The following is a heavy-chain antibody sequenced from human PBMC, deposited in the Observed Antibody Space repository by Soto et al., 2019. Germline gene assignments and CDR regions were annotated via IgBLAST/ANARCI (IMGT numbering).Heavy chain of an antibody. J-gene: IGHJ5*02. CDR2: IIPIFGTA. CDR1: GGTFSSYA. D-gene: IGHD2-15*01. V-gene: IGHV1-69*13. Sequence: GASVKVSCKASGGTFSSYAISWVRQAPGQGLEWMGGIIPIFGTANYAQKFQGRVTITADESTSTAYMELSSLRSEDTAVYYCARGGYCSGGSCYPELNWFDPWGQGTLVTVSS. CDR3: ARGGYCSGGSCYPELNWFDP.